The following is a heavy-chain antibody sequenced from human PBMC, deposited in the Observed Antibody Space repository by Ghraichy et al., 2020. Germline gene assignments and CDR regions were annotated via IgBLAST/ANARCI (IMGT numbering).Heavy chain of an antibody. Sequence: SETLSLTCAVYGGSFSGYYWSWIRQPPGKGLEWIGEINHSGSTNYNPSLKSRVTISVDTSKNQFSLKLSSVTAADTAVYYCARLAASNYLPKRTRNAFDIWGQGTMVTVSS. J-gene: IGHJ3*02. V-gene: IGHV4-34*01. CDR2: INHSGST. CDR3: ARLAASNYLPKRTRNAFDI. D-gene: IGHD4-11*01. CDR1: GGSFSGYY.